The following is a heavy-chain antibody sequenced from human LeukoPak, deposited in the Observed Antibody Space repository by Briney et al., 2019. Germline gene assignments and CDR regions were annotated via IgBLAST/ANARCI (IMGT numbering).Heavy chain of an antibody. Sequence: PGGSLRLFCAASGFTFSSYGMHWVRQAAGKGLEWVAVISYDGSNKYYADAVKGRFTISRDNSKNTLYLQMNSLRAEDTAVYYCAKAVGYCSGGSCYWGAFDIWGQGTMVTVSS. CDR1: GFTFSSYG. D-gene: IGHD2-15*01. CDR3: AKAVGYCSGGSCYWGAFDI. CDR2: ISYDGSNK. J-gene: IGHJ3*02. V-gene: IGHV3-30*18.